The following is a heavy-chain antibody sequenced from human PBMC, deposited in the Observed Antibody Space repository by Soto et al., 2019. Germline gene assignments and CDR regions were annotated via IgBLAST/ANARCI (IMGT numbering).Heavy chain of an antibody. CDR3: ARNIVPSVVLKVYADARLRYGMDV. V-gene: IGHV3-30-3*01. CDR1: GFTFSSYA. D-gene: IGHD2-8*01. Sequence: QVQLVESGGGVVQPGRSLRLSCAASGFTFSSYAMHWVRQAPGKGLEWVAVISHDGDNKYHADSVKGRFTISRDNSKNTLYRQMNIMRPEDTTWYYCARNIVPSVVLKVYADARLRYGMDVWGQLTTVTVSS. CDR2: ISHDGDNK. J-gene: IGHJ6*02.